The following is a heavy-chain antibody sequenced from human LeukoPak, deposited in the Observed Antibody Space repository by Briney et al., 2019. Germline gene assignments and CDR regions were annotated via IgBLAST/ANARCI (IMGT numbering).Heavy chain of an antibody. CDR3: ATAPVTSNGDYDSPAGFDY. CDR2: IYCSGST. V-gene: IGHV4-31*03. J-gene: IGHJ4*02. CDR1: GGSISSGSYY. Sequence: PSETLSLSCTVSGGSISSGSYYWSWVRQHPGKGLEWIVYIYCSGSTYYNPSLRSRVTISVDTSKNQFSLKLTSMTPADTTVYYCATAPVTSNGDYDSPAGFDYWGQGTLVTVSS. D-gene: IGHD4-17*01.